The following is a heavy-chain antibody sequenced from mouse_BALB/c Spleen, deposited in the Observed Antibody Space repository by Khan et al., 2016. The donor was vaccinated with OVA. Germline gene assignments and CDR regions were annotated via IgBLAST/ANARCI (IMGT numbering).Heavy chain of an antibody. Sequence: QIQLVQSGPELKKPGETVRISCKASGYTFTTAGIQWVQKMPGKGLKWIGWINTHSGVPKYAEDFKGRFAFSLEISVNTAYLQITNLKNEDTATYCGGGGGAATCRNVGGAVDYWGKGTSVTVSS. CDR1: GYTFTTAG. D-gene: IGHD6-1*01. CDR2: INTHSGVP. J-gene: IGHJ4*01. CDR3: GGGGAATCRNVGGAVDY. V-gene: IGHV9-4*02.